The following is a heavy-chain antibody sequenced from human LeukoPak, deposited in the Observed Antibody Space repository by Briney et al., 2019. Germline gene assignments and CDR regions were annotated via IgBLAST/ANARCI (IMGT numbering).Heavy chain of an antibody. J-gene: IGHJ5*02. Sequence: ASVKVSCKTSGGTFLSHTFSWVRQAPGKGLEWMGKITPVTETANYAQTLQGRVSIYADKSTTTVYMDLSGLRPDDTAVYYCARVNLRGSNYNWFDPWGQGTRVTVSS. CDR2: ITPVTETA. CDR1: GGTFLSHT. D-gene: IGHD3-10*01. V-gene: IGHV1-69*08. CDR3: ARVNLRGSNYNWFDP.